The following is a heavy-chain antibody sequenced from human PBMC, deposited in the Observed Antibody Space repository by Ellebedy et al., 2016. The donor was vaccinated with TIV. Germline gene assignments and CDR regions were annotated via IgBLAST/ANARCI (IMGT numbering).Heavy chain of an antibody. CDR3: ARHDSNSAIGY. CDR2: IYYSGST. CDR1: GGSISSTSSY. J-gene: IGHJ4*02. V-gene: IGHV4-39*01. Sequence: GSLRLXXTVSGGSISSTSSYWGWIRQPPGKGLEWIGSIYYSGSTYYNPSLKSRVTISVDTSKNHFSLKLSSVTAADTAVYYCARHDSNSAIGYWGQGTLVTVSS. D-gene: IGHD3-22*01.